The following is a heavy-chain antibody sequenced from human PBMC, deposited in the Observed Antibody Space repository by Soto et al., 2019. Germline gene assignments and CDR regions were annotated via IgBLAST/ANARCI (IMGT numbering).Heavy chain of an antibody. J-gene: IGHJ4*02. CDR1: GGSISSYY. D-gene: IGHD2-8*01. CDR2: IYYSGST. Sequence: QVQLQESGPGLVKPSETLSLTCTVSGGSISSYYWSWIRQPPGKGLEWIGYIYYSGSTNYNPSLKSRVNISVDTSKNQFSLKLSSVTAADTAVYYCAREWGYCTNGVCHTGGLDYWGQGTLVTVSS. V-gene: IGHV4-59*01. CDR3: AREWGYCTNGVCHTGGLDY.